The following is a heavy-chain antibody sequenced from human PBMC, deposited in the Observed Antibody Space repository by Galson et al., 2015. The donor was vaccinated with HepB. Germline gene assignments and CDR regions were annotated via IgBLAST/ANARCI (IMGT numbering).Heavy chain of an antibody. D-gene: IGHD3-3*01. CDR1: GGSISSSSYY. CDR3: ARQVPLGDFWSGYYLR. Sequence: SETLSLTCTVSGGSISSSSYYWGWIRQPPGKGLEWIGSIYYSGSTYYNPSLKSRVTISVDTSKNQFSLKLSSVTAADTAVYYCARQVPLGDFWSGYYLRWGQGTLATVSS. J-gene: IGHJ4*02. V-gene: IGHV4-39*01. CDR2: IYYSGST.